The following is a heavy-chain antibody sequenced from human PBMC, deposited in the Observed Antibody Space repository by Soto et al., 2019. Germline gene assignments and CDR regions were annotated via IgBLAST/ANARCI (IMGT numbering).Heavy chain of an antibody. D-gene: IGHD6-13*01. V-gene: IGHV3-23*01. CDR1: GFTFGTFD. J-gene: IGHJ4*02. CDR2: VSGGGGTT. CDR3: AKSFSSNWYDYFDY. Sequence: RGSRRLSCAASGFTFGTFDMSCVRQAPGKGLEWVSAVSGGGGTTYYADSVKGRFTISRDKSKNTLYLQMNSLRAEDTSLYYCAKSFSSNWYDYFDYWGQGSLVTVSS.